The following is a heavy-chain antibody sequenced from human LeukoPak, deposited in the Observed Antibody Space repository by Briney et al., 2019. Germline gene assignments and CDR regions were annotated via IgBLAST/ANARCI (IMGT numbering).Heavy chain of an antibody. CDR1: GYTLTGYY. Sequence: ASVKVSCKASGYTLTGYYMHWVRKAPGQGLEWMGWINPNSGGTNYAQKFQGRVTMTRDTSISTAYMELSRLRSDDTAVYYCAIPGGYDYVWGSYRQPPYDYWGQGTLVTVSS. CDR2: INPNSGGT. D-gene: IGHD3-16*02. V-gene: IGHV1-2*02. CDR3: AIPGGYDYVWGSYRQPPYDY. J-gene: IGHJ4*02.